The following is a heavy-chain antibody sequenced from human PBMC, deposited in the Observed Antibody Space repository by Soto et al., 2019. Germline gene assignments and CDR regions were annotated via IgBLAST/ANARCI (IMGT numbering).Heavy chain of an antibody. CDR3: AKDRAMIVVVIIGYYFDY. CDR2: ISGSGGST. CDR1: GFTFSSYA. J-gene: IGHJ4*02. V-gene: IGHV3-23*01. D-gene: IGHD3-22*01. Sequence: VQLLESGGGLVQPGGSLRLSCAASGFTFSSYAMSWVRQAPGKGLEWVSAISGSGGSTYYADSVKGRFTISRDNSKNTLYLQMNSLRAEDTAVYYCAKDRAMIVVVIIGYYFDYWGQGTLVTVSS.